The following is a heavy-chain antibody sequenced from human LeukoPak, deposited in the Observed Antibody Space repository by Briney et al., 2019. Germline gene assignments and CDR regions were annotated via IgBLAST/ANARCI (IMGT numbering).Heavy chain of an antibody. CDR3: ARGTMSAYYDFWSGRDYNWFDP. CDR2: INHSGST. J-gene: IGHJ5*02. CDR1: GGSFSGYY. D-gene: IGHD3-3*01. V-gene: IGHV4-34*01. Sequence: SETLSLTCAVYGGSFSGYYWSWIRQPPGKGLEWIGEINHSGSTNYNPSLKSRVTISVDTSKNQFSLKLSSVTAADTAVYYCARGTMSAYYDFWSGRDYNWFDPWGQGTLVTVSS.